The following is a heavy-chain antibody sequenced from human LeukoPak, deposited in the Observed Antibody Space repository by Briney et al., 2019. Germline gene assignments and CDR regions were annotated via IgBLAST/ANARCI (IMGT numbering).Heavy chain of an antibody. D-gene: IGHD4-23*01. Sequence: SQTLSLTCTVSGGSISSGSYYWSWIRQPAGKGLEWIGRIYTSGSTNYNPSLKSRVTISVDTSKNQFSLKLSSVTAADTAVYYCASTVAVGYYYYYGMDVWGQWTTVTVSS. V-gene: IGHV4-61*02. J-gene: IGHJ6*02. CDR2: IYTSGST. CDR3: ASTVAVGYYYYYGMDV. CDR1: GGSISSGSYY.